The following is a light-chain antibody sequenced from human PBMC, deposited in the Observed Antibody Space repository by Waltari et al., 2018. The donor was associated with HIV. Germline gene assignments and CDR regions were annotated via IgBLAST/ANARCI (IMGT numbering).Light chain of an antibody. CDR3: MQALQTSIT. J-gene: IGKJ5*01. Sequence: DIVMTQSPLSLPVTPGEPASISCRSSQSLLHSNGYNYLDWYLQKPGQSPQVLIYLGSYRASGVPDRFSGSGSGTDFTLKISRVEAEDVGVYYCMQALQTSITFGQGTRLEIK. CDR2: LGS. V-gene: IGKV2-28*01. CDR1: QSLLHSNGYNY.